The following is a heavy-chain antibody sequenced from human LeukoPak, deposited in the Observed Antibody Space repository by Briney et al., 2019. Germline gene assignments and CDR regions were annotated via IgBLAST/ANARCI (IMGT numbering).Heavy chain of an antibody. D-gene: IGHD3-22*01. CDR1: GFTFSSYS. J-gene: IGHJ6*03. Sequence: PGGSLRLSCAASGFTFSSYSMNWVRQAPGKGLEWVSSISSSSSYIYYADSVKGRFTISRDNAKNSLYLQMNSLRAEDTAVYYCASRRPDSSGYHYYYSYYIDVWGKGTTVTISS. CDR3: ASRRPDSSGYHYYYSYYIDV. V-gene: IGHV3-21*01. CDR2: ISSSSSYI.